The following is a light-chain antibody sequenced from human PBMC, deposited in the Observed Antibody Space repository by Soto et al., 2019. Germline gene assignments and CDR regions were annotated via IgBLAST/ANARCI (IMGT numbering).Light chain of an antibody. CDR3: QQYDSSPLT. CDR2: GAS. J-gene: IGKJ1*01. CDR1: QSFTSTS. V-gene: IGKV3-20*01. Sequence: EIVLTKSPGTLSLSPGERATLSCRASQSFTSTSLAWYQQKPGQAPRLLISGASRRAAGIPDRFSGSGSGTDFTLTISRLESEDIAVYYCQQYDSSPLTFGQGTRVEIK.